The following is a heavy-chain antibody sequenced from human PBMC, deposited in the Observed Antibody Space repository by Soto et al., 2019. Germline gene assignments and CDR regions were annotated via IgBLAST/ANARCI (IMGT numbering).Heavy chain of an antibody. J-gene: IGHJ5*02. CDR1: GFTFSSYG. CDR3: ASSGYSYGYSDWFDP. V-gene: IGHV3-30*03. CDR2: ISYDGSNK. D-gene: IGHD5-18*01. Sequence: ILSCAASGFTFSSYGMHWVRQAPGKGLEWVAVISYDGSNKYYADSVKGRFTISRDNSKNTLYLQMNSLRAEDTAVYYCASSGYSYGYSDWFDPWGQGTLVTVSS.